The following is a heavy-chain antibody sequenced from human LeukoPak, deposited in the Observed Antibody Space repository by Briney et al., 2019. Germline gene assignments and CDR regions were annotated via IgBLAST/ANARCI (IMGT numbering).Heavy chain of an antibody. D-gene: IGHD1-1*01. CDR3: ARPQYNWNDYDSYPMDV. Sequence: ASVKVSCKASGYTFTAYHMHWVRQAPGQGLEWMGIIDTSDGRSNYAQKYRDRVSMTRDTSSNTVYMEMSSLRYEDTAVYYCARPQYNWNDYDSYPMDVWGQGTTVTVSS. J-gene: IGHJ6*02. CDR1: GYTFTAYH. V-gene: IGHV1-46*01. CDR2: IDTSDGRS.